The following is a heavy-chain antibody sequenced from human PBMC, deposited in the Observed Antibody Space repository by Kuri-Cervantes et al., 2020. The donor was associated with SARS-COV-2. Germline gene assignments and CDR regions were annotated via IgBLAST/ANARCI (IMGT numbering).Heavy chain of an antibody. D-gene: IGHD3-3*01. CDR1: GFTFSSYW. Sequence: GESLKISCAASGFTFSSYWMHWVRQAPGKGLEWVSYISSSSSTIYYADSVKGRFTISRDNAKNSLYLQMSSLRDEDTAVYYCARDLLNVWSGYYYYYGMDVWGQGTTVTVSS. CDR2: ISSSSSTI. CDR3: ARDLLNVWSGYYYYYGMDV. J-gene: IGHJ6*02. V-gene: IGHV3-48*02.